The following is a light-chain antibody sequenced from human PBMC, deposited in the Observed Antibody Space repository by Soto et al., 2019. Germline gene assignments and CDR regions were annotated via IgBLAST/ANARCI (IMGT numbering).Light chain of an antibody. CDR3: QPYNNWPLT. J-gene: IGKJ4*01. CDR1: QGIGDT. V-gene: IGKV3-15*01. Sequence: EVVMRQSPATLSVSPGAGATLSCRASQGIGDTLAWYQHKPGQTPRLLIYDTSTGATGVPTRFSGSRSGAEFTLTINSLQSEDFAVYYCQPYNNWPLTFGGGTKVDIK. CDR2: DTS.